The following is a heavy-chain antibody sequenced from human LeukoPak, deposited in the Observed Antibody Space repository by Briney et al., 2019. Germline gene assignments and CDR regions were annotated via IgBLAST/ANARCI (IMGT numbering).Heavy chain of an antibody. V-gene: IGHV3-23*01. CDR1: GFTFSSYA. D-gene: IGHD3-10*01. CDR3: ASRERFGELSY. CDR2: ISGSGGST. Sequence: QTGGSLRLSCAASGFTFSSYAMSWVRQAPGKGLEWVSGISGSGGSTYYADSVKGRFTISRDNSKNTLYLQMNSLRAEDTAVYYCASRERFGELSYWGQGTLVTVSS. J-gene: IGHJ4*02.